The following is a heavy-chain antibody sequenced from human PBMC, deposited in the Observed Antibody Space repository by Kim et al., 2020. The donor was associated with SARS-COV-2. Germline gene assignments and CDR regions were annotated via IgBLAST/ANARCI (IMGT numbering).Heavy chain of an antibody. D-gene: IGHD2-2*01. Sequence: ESLKISCKGSGYSFTSYWIGWVRQMPGKGLEWMGIIYPGDSDTRYSPSFQGQVTISADKSISTAYLQWSSLKASDTAMYYCARQGVVVPAAMFRNPRHAFDIWGQGTMVTVSS. CDR2: IYPGDSDT. CDR3: ARQGVVVPAAMFRNPRHAFDI. CDR1: GYSFTSYW. V-gene: IGHV5-51*01. J-gene: IGHJ3*02.